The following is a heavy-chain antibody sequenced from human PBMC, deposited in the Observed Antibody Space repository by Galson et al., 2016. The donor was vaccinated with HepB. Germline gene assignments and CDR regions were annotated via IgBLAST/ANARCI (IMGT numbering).Heavy chain of an antibody. CDR3: AGCVTFSQCSWFRP. V-gene: IGHV3-69-1*01. CDR1: GFTATDYN. D-gene: IGHD2-21*02. J-gene: IGHJ5*02. CDR2: ITTWDIT. Sequence: SLRLSCAASGFTATDYNMNWLRQVPGRGLEWISTITTWDITHYADSVKGRFTMSRDRDRNSVVLQMTGLRVYDTAVYYCAGCVTFSQCSWFRPWGQGTLVSVSS.